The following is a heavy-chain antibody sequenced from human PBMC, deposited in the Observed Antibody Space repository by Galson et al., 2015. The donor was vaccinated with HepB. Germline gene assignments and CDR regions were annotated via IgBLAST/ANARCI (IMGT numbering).Heavy chain of an antibody. CDR3: ATRDWGLVLGG. Sequence: SGFTFSSHAMNWVRQAPGKGLEWVSGINNDGGGAKHADSVKGRFSISRDNSRNTLYLQMNTLRVEDTAVYYCATRDWGLVLGGWGQGSLVTVSS. J-gene: IGHJ4*02. D-gene: IGHD2-21*01. V-gene: IGHV3-23*01. CDR1: GFTFSSHA. CDR2: INNDGGGA.